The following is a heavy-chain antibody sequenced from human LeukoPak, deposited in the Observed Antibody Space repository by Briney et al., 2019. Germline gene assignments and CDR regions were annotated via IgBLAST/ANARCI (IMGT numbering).Heavy chain of an antibody. CDR2: IYSGGST. J-gene: IGHJ3*02. D-gene: IGHD1-26*01. Sequence: PGGSLRLSCAASGFTVSSNYMSWVRQAPGKGLEWVSVIYSGGSTYYADSVKGRFTISRDNYKNTLYLQMNSLRAEDTAVYYCAKALRGSYPRGAFDIWGQGTMVTVSS. V-gene: IGHV3-53*01. CDR3: AKALRGSYPRGAFDI. CDR1: GFTVSSNY.